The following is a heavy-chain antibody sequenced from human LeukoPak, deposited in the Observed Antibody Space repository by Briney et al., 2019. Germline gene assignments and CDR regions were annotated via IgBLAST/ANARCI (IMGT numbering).Heavy chain of an antibody. V-gene: IGHV1-2*02. CDR3: ARGGVEYSSSLFDY. CDR2: INPNSGGT. CDR1: GYTFTSYD. D-gene: IGHD6-6*01. Sequence: ASVKVSCKASGYTFTSYDINWVRQAPGQGLEWMGWINPNSGGTNYAQKFQGRVTMTRDTSISTAYMELSRLRSDDTAVYYCARGGVEYSSSLFDYWGQGTLVTVSS. J-gene: IGHJ4*02.